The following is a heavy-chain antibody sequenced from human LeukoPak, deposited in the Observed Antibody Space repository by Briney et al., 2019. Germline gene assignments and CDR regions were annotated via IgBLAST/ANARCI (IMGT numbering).Heavy chain of an antibody. Sequence: SETLSLTCTVSGGSISSSSYYWGWIRQPPGKGLEWIGSIYYSGSTYYNPSLKSRVTISVDTSKNQFSLKLSSVTAADTAVYYCARHGEGYCSSTSSYMDWFDPWGQGTLVTVSS. J-gene: IGHJ5*02. D-gene: IGHD2-2*02. CDR3: ARHGEGYCSSTSSYMDWFDP. V-gene: IGHV4-39*01. CDR1: GGSISSSSYY. CDR2: IYYSGST.